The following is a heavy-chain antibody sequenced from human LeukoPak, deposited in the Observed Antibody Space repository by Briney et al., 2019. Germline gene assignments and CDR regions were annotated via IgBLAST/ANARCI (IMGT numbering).Heavy chain of an antibody. CDR3: ARKALPGNWFDP. V-gene: IGHV4-4*07. CDR2: IYASGTT. Sequence: SETLSLTCTVSGDSISSYYWSWIRQPAGKGLEWIGRIYASGTTHYNPSLKSRVTMSLDTSKNQFSLNLSSVTAADTAVYYCARKALPGNWFDPWGQGTLVTVSS. CDR1: GDSISSYY. J-gene: IGHJ5*02.